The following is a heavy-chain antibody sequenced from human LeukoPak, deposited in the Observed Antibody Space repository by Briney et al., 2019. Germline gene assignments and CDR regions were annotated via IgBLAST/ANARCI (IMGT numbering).Heavy chain of an antibody. D-gene: IGHD3-10*01. Sequence: QTGGSLRLSCAASRFTFSSYWMHWVRQAPGKGLVWVSRINSDGSSTSYADSVKGRFTISRDNAKNTLYLQMNSLRAEDTAVYYCARDMDGSGSYVDHLFDPWGQGTLVTVSS. V-gene: IGHV3-74*01. CDR3: ARDMDGSGSYVDHLFDP. CDR2: INSDGSST. J-gene: IGHJ5*02. CDR1: RFTFSSYW.